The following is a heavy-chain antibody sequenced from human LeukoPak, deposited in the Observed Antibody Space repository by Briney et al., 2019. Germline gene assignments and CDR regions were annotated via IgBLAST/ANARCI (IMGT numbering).Heavy chain of an antibody. J-gene: IGHJ4*02. V-gene: IGHV4-34*01. D-gene: IGHD1-26*01. CDR3: ARVRIVGATASSFDY. Sequence: PSETLSLTCAVYGGSFSGYYWSWIRQPPGKGLEWIGEINHSGSTNYNPSLKSRVTISVDTSKNQFSLKLSSVTAADTAVYYCARVRIVGATASSFDYWGQGTLVTVPS. CDR2: INHSGST. CDR1: GGSFSGYY.